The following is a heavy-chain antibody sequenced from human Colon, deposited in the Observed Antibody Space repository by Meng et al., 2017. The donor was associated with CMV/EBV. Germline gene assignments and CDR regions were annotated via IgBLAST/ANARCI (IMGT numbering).Heavy chain of an antibody. CDR2: IYPGDSDS. CDR3: ARLRLRGSGSHPFDP. D-gene: IGHD3-22*01. V-gene: IGHV5-51*01. J-gene: IGHJ5*02. Sequence: GGSLRLSCQGSGNNFANYWIGWVRQMPGKGLEWMGVIYPGDSDSRYSPSFDGQVTFSADVSISTAYLQWSSLMASDTAMYFCARLRLRGSGSHPFDPWGQGTRVTVSS. CDR1: GNNFANYW.